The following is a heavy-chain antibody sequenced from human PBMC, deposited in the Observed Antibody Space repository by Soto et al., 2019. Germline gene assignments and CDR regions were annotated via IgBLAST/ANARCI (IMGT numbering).Heavy chain of an antibody. CDR2: ISYDGSNK. Sequence: GGSLRLSCAASGFTFSSYAMHWVRQAPGKGLEWVAVISYDGSNKYYADSVKGRFTISRDNSKNTLYLQMNSLRAEDTAVYYCASDGAGTILYYYGMDVWGQGTTVTVSS. J-gene: IGHJ6*02. V-gene: IGHV3-30-3*01. CDR3: ASDGAGTILYYYGMDV. CDR1: GFTFSSYA. D-gene: IGHD3-3*01.